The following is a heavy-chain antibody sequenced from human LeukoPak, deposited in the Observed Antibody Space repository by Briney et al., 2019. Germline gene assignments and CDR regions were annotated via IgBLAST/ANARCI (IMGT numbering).Heavy chain of an antibody. D-gene: IGHD6-25*01. V-gene: IGHV3-30*04. Sequence: PGRSLRLSCAASGLTFSNYAMHWVRQAPGKGLERVAVISFDGNIKYYVDSVKGRFTISRDNSENTLYLQMDSLRPEDTAVYYCASSSAWKEVYYWGQGTLVTVSS. CDR1: GLTFSNYA. J-gene: IGHJ4*02. CDR3: ASSSAWKEVYY. CDR2: ISFDGNIK.